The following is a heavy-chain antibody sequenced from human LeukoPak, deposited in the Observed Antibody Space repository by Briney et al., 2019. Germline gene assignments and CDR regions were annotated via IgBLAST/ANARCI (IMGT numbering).Heavy chain of an antibody. J-gene: IGHJ3*02. CDR1: GYSFTSYW. V-gene: IGHV5-51*01. CDR3: ARPACSSTSCYAPGDDDAFDI. CDR2: IYPGDSDT. D-gene: IGHD2-2*01. Sequence: RGESLKISCKGSGYSFTSYWIGWVRQMPGKGLEWMGIIYPGDSDTRYSPSFQGQVTISADKSISTAYLQWSSLKASDTAMYYCARPACSSTSCYAPGDDDAFDIWGQGTMVTVSS.